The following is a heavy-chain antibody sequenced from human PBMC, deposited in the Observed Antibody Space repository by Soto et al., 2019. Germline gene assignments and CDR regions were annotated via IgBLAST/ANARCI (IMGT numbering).Heavy chain of an antibody. V-gene: IGHV3-30*18. CDR1: GFTFSSYG. D-gene: IGHD4-17*01. CDR3: AKAGYYGSFDY. Sequence: GGSLRLSCAASGFTFSSYGMHWVRQAPGKGLEWVAVISYDGSNKYYADSVKGRFTISRDNSKNTLYLQMNSLRAEDTAVYYCAKAGYYGSFDYWGQGTLVTVSS. CDR2: ISYDGSNK. J-gene: IGHJ4*02.